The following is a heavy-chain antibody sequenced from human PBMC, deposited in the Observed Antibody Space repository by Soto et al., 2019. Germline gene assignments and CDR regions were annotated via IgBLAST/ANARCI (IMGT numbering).Heavy chain of an antibody. CDR3: ARDRSITMVRGVIITGLADAFDI. Sequence: GSLRLSCAASGFTFSSYAMHWVRQAPGKGLEWVAVISYDGSNKYYADSVKGRFTISRDNSKNTLYLQMNSLRAEDTAVYYCARDRSITMVRGVIITGLADAFDIWGQGTMVTVSS. CDR2: ISYDGSNK. D-gene: IGHD3-10*01. CDR1: GFTFSSYA. J-gene: IGHJ3*02. V-gene: IGHV3-30-3*01.